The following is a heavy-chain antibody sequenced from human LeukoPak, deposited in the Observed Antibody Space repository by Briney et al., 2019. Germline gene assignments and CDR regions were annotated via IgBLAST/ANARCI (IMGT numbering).Heavy chain of an antibody. D-gene: IGHD5-12*01. CDR3: ATLTVASGFDY. CDR2: ISSSGGTR. CDR1: GFAFSVYE. Sequence: QPGGSLRLSCAASGFAFSVYEMYWVRQAPGKGLEWVSYISSSGGTRYYADSVKGRFTISRDNAKNSLYLQMSSLRAEDTAVYYCATLTVASGFDYWGQGTLVTVSS. V-gene: IGHV3-48*03. J-gene: IGHJ4*02.